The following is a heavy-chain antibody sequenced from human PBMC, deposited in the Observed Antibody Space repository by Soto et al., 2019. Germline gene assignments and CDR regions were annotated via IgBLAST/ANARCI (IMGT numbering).Heavy chain of an antibody. CDR1: GFTFSAYY. CDR3: ARSLLDEYSSSWRSAYYGMDV. Sequence: QVQLVQSGAEVKKPGASVKVSYKASGFTFSAYYIYWVRQAPGQGLEWIGWINPNSGGTNNAQKFQGRVTMTRDTSTSTVYMELSALIPDDTAVYYCARSLLDEYSSSWRSAYYGMDVWGQGTTVTVSS. D-gene: IGHD6-13*01. CDR2: INPNSGGT. V-gene: IGHV1-2*02. J-gene: IGHJ6*02.